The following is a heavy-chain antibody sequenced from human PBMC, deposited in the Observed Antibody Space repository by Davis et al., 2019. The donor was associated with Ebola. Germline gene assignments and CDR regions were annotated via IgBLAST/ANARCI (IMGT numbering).Heavy chain of an antibody. Sequence: ASVKVSCKASGYTFTDYNIHWMRQAPGQGLEWLGRVILKSGATNYAQKFQGRVTMTRNNSISTAYMELSSLRSEDTGVYYCARPLSTVNWVGYYGVDVWGKGTTVTVSS. CDR3: ARPLSTVNWVGYYGVDV. CDR2: VILKSGAT. J-gene: IGHJ6*04. V-gene: IGHV1-2*05. D-gene: IGHD4-17*01. CDR1: GYTFTDYN.